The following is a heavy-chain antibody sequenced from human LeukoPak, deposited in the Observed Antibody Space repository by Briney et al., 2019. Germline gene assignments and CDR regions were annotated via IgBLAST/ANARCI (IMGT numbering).Heavy chain of an antibody. CDR2: ISWNSANI. J-gene: IGHJ4*02. D-gene: IGHD2-2*02. CDR1: GFTFADYG. CDR3: TKGGCSSITCYTNC. Sequence: GRSLRLSCAASGFTFADYGVHWVRQAPGKGLEWVSSISWNSANIAYADSVKGRFTTSRDNARNSLYLQMNSLRAEDMALYYCTKGGCSSITCYTNCWGQGTLVTVSS. V-gene: IGHV3-9*03.